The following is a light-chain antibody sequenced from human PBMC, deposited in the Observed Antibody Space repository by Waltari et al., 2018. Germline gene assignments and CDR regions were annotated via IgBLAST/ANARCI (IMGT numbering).Light chain of an antibody. V-gene: IGLV2-23*01. CDR2: EGT. CDR3: CSKGGTTSRYV. Sequence: QSGLTQPASVSGSPGQSVTIPCTGGRRDFVNYTLVSWYQQHPGKAPKLLIDEGTNRPSGISTRVSASTSGNMASRTIAGLQAEDEADYYCCSKGGTTSRYVFGSGTKVIVL. J-gene: IGLJ1*01. CDR1: RRDFVNYTL.